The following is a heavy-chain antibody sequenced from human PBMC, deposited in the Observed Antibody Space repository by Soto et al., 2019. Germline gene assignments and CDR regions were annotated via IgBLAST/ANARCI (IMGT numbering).Heavy chain of an antibody. Sequence: GGSLRLSCASSGFTFSSYGMHLVRQAPGKGLEWVAVIWYDGSNKYYADSVKGRFTISRDNSKNTLYLQMNSLRAEDTAVYYCARGLGIAAAGTFSDYWGQGTLVTVSS. D-gene: IGHD6-13*01. CDR1: GFTFSSYG. CDR2: IWYDGSNK. J-gene: IGHJ4*02. V-gene: IGHV3-33*01. CDR3: ARGLGIAAAGTFSDY.